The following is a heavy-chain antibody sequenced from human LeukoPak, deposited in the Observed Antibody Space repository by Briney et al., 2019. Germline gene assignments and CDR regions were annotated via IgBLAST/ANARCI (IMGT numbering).Heavy chain of an antibody. V-gene: IGHV3-7*01. Sequence: LSGGSLRLSCAASGFTFSSYWMSWVRQAPGKGLEWVANIKQDGSEKYYVDSAKGRFTISRDNAKNSLYLQMNGLRAEDTAVYYCARAGGGPTTLYWYFDIWGRGTLVTVSS. CDR2: IKQDGSEK. D-gene: IGHD1-7*01. J-gene: IGHJ2*01. CDR3: ARAGGGPTTLYWYFDI. CDR1: GFTFSSYW.